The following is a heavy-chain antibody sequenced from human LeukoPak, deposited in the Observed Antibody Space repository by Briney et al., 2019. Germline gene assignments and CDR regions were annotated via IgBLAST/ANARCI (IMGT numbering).Heavy chain of an antibody. D-gene: IGHD3-22*01. CDR2: IGTYNGHT. Sequence: GASVKVSCKASGYTFTNYDINWVRQAPGQGLEWMGWIGTYNGHTNYAQRLQGRITLTTDTSTSTAYMELRSLRSDDTAVYYCARDYNYYYDSSGRVPSYWGQGTLVTVSS. V-gene: IGHV1-18*01. J-gene: IGHJ4*02. CDR1: GYTFTNYD. CDR3: ARDYNYYYDSSGRVPSY.